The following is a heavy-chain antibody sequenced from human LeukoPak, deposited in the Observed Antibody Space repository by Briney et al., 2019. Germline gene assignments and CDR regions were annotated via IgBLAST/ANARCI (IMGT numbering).Heavy chain of an antibody. Sequence: SETLSLTCTVSGGSISSYYWSWIRQPPGKGLEWIGYIYYSGSTNYNPSLKSRVTISVDTSRNQFSLKLSSVTAADTAVYYCARLTRPDRSRGIDYWGQGTLVTVSS. V-gene: IGHV4-59*08. CDR2: IYYSGST. J-gene: IGHJ4*02. D-gene: IGHD3-16*01. CDR1: GGSISSYY. CDR3: ARLTRPDRSRGIDY.